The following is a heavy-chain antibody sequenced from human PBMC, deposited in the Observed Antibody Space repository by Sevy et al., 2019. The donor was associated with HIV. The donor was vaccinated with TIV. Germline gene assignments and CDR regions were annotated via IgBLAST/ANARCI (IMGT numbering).Heavy chain of an antibody. CDR3: TTDRRSTDSGNYRGFDY. CDR1: GFTFSHAW. J-gene: IGHJ4*02. D-gene: IGHD1-26*01. V-gene: IGHV3-15*01. CDR2: IKSKTDGGTT. Sequence: GGSLRLSCGVSGFTFSHAWMSWVRQSPGKGLEWVGRIKSKTDGGTTDYAAPVKGRFTISRDDSKNMVYLQMKSLKSEDIAVYYCTTDRRSTDSGNYRGFDYWGQGTLVTVSS.